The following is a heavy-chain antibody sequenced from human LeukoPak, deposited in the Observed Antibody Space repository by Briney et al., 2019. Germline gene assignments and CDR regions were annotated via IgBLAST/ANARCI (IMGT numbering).Heavy chain of an antibody. D-gene: IGHD6-13*01. J-gene: IGHJ4*02. V-gene: IGHV3-30-3*01. CDR1: GFTFSSYA. CDR2: ISYDGSNK. Sequence: GGSLRLSCAASGFTFSSYAMHWVRQAPGKGLEWVAVISYDGSNKYYADSVKGRFTISRDNAKNSLFLQLNSLRADDTAVYYCARVGSIAAAGTPDYWGQGTLVTVSS. CDR3: ARVGSIAAAGTPDY.